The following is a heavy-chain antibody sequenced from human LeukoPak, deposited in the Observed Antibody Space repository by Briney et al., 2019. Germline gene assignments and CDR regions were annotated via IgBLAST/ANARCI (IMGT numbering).Heavy chain of an antibody. CDR3: ARPWTIFGERYFDL. J-gene: IGHJ2*01. CDR2: IYSGGNT. V-gene: IGHV3-66*01. CDR1: GFTVSSNY. Sequence: PGGSLRLSCAASGFTVSSNYMSWVRQAPGKGLEGGSVIYSGGNTYYADSVKGRFTISRDNSKNTLYLHMNSLRAEDTAVYYCARPWTIFGERYFDLWGRGTLVTVSS. D-gene: IGHD3-3*01.